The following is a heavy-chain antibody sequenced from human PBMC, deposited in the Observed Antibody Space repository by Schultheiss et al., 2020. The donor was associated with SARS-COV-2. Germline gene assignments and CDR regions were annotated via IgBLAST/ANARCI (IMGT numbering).Heavy chain of an antibody. CDR3: TRERGAVDGFLRY. Sequence: GGSLRLSCAASGFTFSSYSMNWVRQAPGKGLEWVSSISSSSSYIYYADSVKGRFTISRDNAKNTLYLEMNGLRVEDTAVYYCTRERGAVDGFLRYWGQGTLVTVSS. J-gene: IGHJ4*02. CDR1: GFTFSSYS. V-gene: IGHV3-21*01. CDR2: ISSSSSYI. D-gene: IGHD5-24*01.